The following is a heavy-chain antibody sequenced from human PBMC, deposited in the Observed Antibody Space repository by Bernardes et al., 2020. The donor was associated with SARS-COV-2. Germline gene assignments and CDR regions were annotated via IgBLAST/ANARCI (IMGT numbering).Heavy chain of an antibody. CDR3: ARALRDASGWLYCFDY. CDR2: IYYSGST. Sequence: SETLSLTCTVSGGSISGYYWSWIRQPPGMGLEWVGSIYYSGSTDYNPSLKSRVSISLDTSKNQFSLKLTSVTAADTAVYYCARALRDASGWLYCFDYWGQGALVTVSS. V-gene: IGHV4-59*01. J-gene: IGHJ4*02. CDR1: GGSISGYY. D-gene: IGHD6-19*01.